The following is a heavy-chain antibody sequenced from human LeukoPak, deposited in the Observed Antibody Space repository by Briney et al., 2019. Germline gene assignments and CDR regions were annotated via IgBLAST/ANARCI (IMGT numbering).Heavy chain of an antibody. CDR2: ISGSGGST. Sequence: PGGSLRLSCAASGFTFSSYAMSWVRQAPGKGLEGVSAISGSGGSTYYADSVKGRFIISRDNSKNRLYLQMNSLRAEDTAVYYCAKDAYGDYAFDYWGQGTLVTVSS. D-gene: IGHD4-17*01. J-gene: IGHJ4*02. CDR1: GFTFSSYA. V-gene: IGHV3-23*01. CDR3: AKDAYGDYAFDY.